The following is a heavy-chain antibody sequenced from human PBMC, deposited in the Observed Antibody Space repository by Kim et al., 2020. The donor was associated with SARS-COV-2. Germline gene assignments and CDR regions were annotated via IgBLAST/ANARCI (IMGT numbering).Heavy chain of an antibody. CDR2: ISGSDGRK. J-gene: IGHJ4*02. CDR3: AKSSIMIVVGDYFDH. CDR1: GFTLRNYA. D-gene: IGHD3-22*01. V-gene: IGHV3-23*01. Sequence: GGSLRLSCAASGFTLRNYAMSWVRQAPGKGLEWVSGISGSDGRKYYADSVKGRFTVSRDSSKNTLFLQMNSLRAEDTALYYCAKSSIMIVVGDYFDHWGQGTPVTGSS.